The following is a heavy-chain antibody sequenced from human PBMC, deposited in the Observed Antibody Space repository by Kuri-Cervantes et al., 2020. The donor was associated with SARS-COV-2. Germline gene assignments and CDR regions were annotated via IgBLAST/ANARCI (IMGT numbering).Heavy chain of an antibody. CDR1: GFIFSDYY. D-gene: IGHD6-25*01. CDR3: ARDPGLSGDTPFDY. Sequence: GESLKISCTASGFIFSDYYMTWIRQAPGKGLEWVSNIGPSGTAKYYADSVKGRFTISRDNAKNSLYLQMSSLRAEDTAVYYCARDPGLSGDTPFDYWGQGTLVTVSS. V-gene: IGHV3-11*04. J-gene: IGHJ4*02. CDR2: IGPSGTAK.